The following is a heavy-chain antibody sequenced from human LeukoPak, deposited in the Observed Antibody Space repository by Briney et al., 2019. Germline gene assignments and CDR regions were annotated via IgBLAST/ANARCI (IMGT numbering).Heavy chain of an antibody. CDR2: IYYSGST. CDR3: ARYYYDSLAFDY. CDR1: GGSISSGDYY. J-gene: IGHJ4*02. D-gene: IGHD3-22*01. Sequence: SETLSLTCTVSGGSISSGDYYWSWIRQPPGKGLEWIGYIYYSGSTYYNPSLKSRVTISVDTSKNQFSLKLSSVTAADTAVYYCARYYYDSLAFDYWGQGTLVTVSS. V-gene: IGHV4-30-4*01.